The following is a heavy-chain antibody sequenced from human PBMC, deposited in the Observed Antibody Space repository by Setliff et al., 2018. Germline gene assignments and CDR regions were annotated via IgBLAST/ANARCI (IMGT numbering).Heavy chain of an antibody. CDR1: GDSISSTYYY. D-gene: IGHD3-3*01. V-gene: IGHV4-39*07. CDR2: ISFGGNT. J-gene: IGHJ4*02. CDR3: RFWDGSYKNDY. Sequence: SETLSLTCTVSGDSISSTYYYWGWIRQPPGKGLEWIGSISFGGNTYYNPSLKSRVTISVDTSKNQLSLKLSSVTAADTAAYYCRFWDGSYKNDYWGQGTLVTVSS.